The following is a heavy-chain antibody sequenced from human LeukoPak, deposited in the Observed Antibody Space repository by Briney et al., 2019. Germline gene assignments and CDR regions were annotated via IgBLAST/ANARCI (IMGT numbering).Heavy chain of an antibody. V-gene: IGHV1-8*03. CDR3: ARAPTAGRITMVRGVIIFPNYYYYYMDV. CDR2: MNPNSSNT. J-gene: IGHJ6*03. CDR1: GYTFTSYD. Sequence: ASVKVSCKASGYTFTSYDINWVRQATGQGREWMGWMNPNSSNTGYAQKFQGRFTITRNTSISTAYMELSSLRSEDTAVYYCARAPTAGRITMVRGVIIFPNYYYYYMDVWGKGTTVTVSS. D-gene: IGHD3-10*01.